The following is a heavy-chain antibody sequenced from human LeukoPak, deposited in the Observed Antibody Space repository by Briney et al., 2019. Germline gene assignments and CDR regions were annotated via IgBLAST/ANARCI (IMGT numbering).Heavy chain of an antibody. J-gene: IGHJ4*02. CDR2: IKQDGSEK. Sequence: GGSLRLSCAASGFTFSSYWMSWVRQAPGKGLEWVANIKQDGSEKYYADSVKGRFTISRGNAKNTLYLQMNSLRAEDTAVYYCARRIQGMAPYYFDYWGQGTLVTVSS. D-gene: IGHD5-24*01. CDR3: ARRIQGMAPYYFDY. V-gene: IGHV3-7*01. CDR1: GFTFSSYW.